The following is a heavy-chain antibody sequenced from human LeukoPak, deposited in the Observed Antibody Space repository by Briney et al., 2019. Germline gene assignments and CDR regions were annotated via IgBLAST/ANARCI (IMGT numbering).Heavy chain of an antibody. D-gene: IGHD5-18*01. CDR2: TYYRSKWYS. Sequence: SQTLSLTCVISGDSVPSYSASWSWIRQSPSRGLEWLARTYYRSKWYSDYAVSVRGRITINPDTSKNQFSLQLNSVTPEDTAVYYCARKTAGLPFDIWGQGTMVTVSS. CDR1: GDSVPSYSAS. CDR3: ARKTAGLPFDI. V-gene: IGHV6-1*01. J-gene: IGHJ3*02.